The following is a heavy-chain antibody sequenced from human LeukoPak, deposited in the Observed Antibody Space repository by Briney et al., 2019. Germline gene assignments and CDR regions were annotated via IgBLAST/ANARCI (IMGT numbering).Heavy chain of an antibody. CDR2: IYYSEST. V-gene: IGHV4-59*01. D-gene: IGHD3-3*01. J-gene: IGHJ4*02. CDR3: ARGDFWSGYMHDY. CDR1: GGSISSYY. Sequence: WETLSLTCTVSGGSISSYYWSWIRQPPGKGLEWIGYIYYSESTNYIRSLKSRVTISVDTSKNQFSLKLSSVTAADTDVYYCARGDFWSGYMHDYWGQATLVTVSS.